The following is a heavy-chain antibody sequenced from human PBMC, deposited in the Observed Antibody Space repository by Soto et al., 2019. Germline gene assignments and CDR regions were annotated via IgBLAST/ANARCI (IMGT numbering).Heavy chain of an antibody. J-gene: IGHJ5*02. CDR3: ARDDWNGNWFDP. D-gene: IGHD1-1*01. V-gene: IGHV3-21*01. CDR2: IGSSSNYI. Sequence: GGSLRLSCAASGFTFSTYSMTWVRQAPGKGLEWVSSIGSSSNYIYSADSVKGRFTISRDNAKNSLYLQMNSLRAEDTAVYYCARDDWNGNWFDPWGQGTLVTVSS. CDR1: GFTFSTYS.